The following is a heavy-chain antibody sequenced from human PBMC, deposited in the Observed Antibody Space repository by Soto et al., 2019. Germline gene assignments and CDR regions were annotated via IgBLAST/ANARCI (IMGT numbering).Heavy chain of an antibody. J-gene: IGHJ4*02. V-gene: IGHV3-21*01. Sequence: PGESLKISCAASGFTFNNYPFNWVRQAPGKGPEWVSSISDTGDDTFYAGSVRGRFTISRDDAKSSLYLQMDSLRVEDTAVYYCAIPYDILTGTPDYWGQGTLVTVSS. D-gene: IGHD3-9*01. CDR3: AIPYDILTGTPDY. CDR1: GFTFNNYP. CDR2: ISDTGDDT.